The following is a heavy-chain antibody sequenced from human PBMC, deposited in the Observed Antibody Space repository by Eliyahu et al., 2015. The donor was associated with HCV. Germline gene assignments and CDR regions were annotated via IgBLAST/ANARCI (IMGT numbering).Heavy chain of an antibody. CDR1: GFXFSSYA. J-gene: IGHJ5*02. V-gene: IGHV3-30-3*01. Sequence: QVQLVESGGGVVQPGRSLRLSCAASGFXFSSYAMHWVRQAPGKGLGWVAVISYDGSNKYYADSVKGRFTISRDNSKNTLYLQMNSLRAEDTAVYYCARVTQDILTGYGWFDPWGQGTLVTVSS. D-gene: IGHD3-9*01. CDR2: ISYDGSNK. CDR3: ARVTQDILTGYGWFDP.